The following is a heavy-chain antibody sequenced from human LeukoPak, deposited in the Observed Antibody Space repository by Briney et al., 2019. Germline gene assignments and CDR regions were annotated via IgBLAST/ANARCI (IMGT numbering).Heavy chain of an antibody. V-gene: IGHV3-74*01. CDR3: AKDGGYPRGVHFDY. J-gene: IGHJ4*02. Sequence: PGGSLRLSCAASGFTFGSYWMHWVRQAPGKGLVWVSRINSDGSSTSYADSVKGRFTISRDNSKNTLYLQMNSLRAEDTAVYYCAKDGGYPRGVHFDYWGQGTLVTVSS. CDR2: INSDGSST. D-gene: IGHD5-12*01. CDR1: GFTFGSYW.